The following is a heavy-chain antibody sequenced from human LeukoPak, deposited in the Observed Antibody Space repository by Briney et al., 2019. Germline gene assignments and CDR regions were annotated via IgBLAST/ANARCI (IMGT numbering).Heavy chain of an antibody. Sequence: GGYLRLSCAASGFTFNSYGMNWVRQAPGKGLEWVAFIRYDGSNKYYADSVKGRFIISRDNSKNTLYLQMNSLRAEGTALNYCAKRIKMAKKISGVLDVRGQGTMVSVSS. V-gene: IGHV3-30*02. CDR3: AKRIKMAKKISGVLDV. J-gene: IGHJ3*01. CDR1: GFTFNSYG. CDR2: IRYDGSNK. D-gene: IGHD5-24*01.